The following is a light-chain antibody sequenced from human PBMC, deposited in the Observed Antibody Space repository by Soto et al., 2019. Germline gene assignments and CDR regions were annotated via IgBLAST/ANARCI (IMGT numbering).Light chain of an antibody. CDR3: QSYYSSLSGSV. CDR2: GNS. V-gene: IGLV1-40*01. Sequence: HSVLTQPPSVSGAPGQRVTISCTGSRSNIGAGYDVHWYQQLPGTAPKLLIYGNSNRPSGVPDRFSGSKSGTSASLAITGIQAEDEADYYCQSYYSSLSGSVFGGGTKLTVL. CDR1: RSNIGAGYD. J-gene: IGLJ2*01.